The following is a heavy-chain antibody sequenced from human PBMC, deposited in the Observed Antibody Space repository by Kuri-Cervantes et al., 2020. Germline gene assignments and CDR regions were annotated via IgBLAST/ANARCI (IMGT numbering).Heavy chain of an antibody. Sequence: GGSLRLSCAASGFTVSSNYMSWVRQAPGKGLEWVADIKQDGSEKYYVDSVKGRFTISRDNAKNSLYLQMNSLRAEDTAVYYCAKGRSTLRWYLPFDYWGQGTLVTVSS. J-gene: IGHJ4*02. CDR2: IKQDGSEK. CDR3: AKGRSTLRWYLPFDY. V-gene: IGHV3-7*03. CDR1: GFTVSSNY. D-gene: IGHD4-23*01.